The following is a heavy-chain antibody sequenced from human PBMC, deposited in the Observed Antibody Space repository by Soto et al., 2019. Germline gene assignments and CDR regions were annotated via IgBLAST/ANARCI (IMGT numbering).Heavy chain of an antibody. V-gene: IGHV1-46*03. CDR3: ARDSEYCSSTSCYPHNYYYYYMDV. Sequence: QVQLVQAGAEVKKPGASVKVSCKASGYTFTSYYMHWXXQXXGXXLEWMGIINPSGGSTSYAQKFQGRVTMTRDTSTSTVYMELSSLRSEDTAVYYCARDSEYCSSTSCYPHNYYYYYMDVWGKGTTVTVSS. D-gene: IGHD2-2*01. CDR1: GYTFTSYY. CDR2: INPSGGST. J-gene: IGHJ6*03.